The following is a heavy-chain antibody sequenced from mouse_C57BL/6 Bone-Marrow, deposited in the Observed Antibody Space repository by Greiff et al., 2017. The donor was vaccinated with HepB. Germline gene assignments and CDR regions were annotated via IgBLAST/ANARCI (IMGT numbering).Heavy chain of an antibody. D-gene: IGHD1-1*01. Sequence: EVMLVESGGGLVKPGGSLTLSCAASGFTFSDYGMHWVRQAPEKGLEWVAYISSGRSTIYYADTVKGRFTISRDNAKNTLFLQMTSLRSEDTAMYYCARGKYYGSSPLFAYWGQGTLVTVSA. J-gene: IGHJ3*01. CDR2: ISSGRSTI. CDR1: GFTFSDYG. CDR3: ARGKYYGSSPLFAY. V-gene: IGHV5-17*01.